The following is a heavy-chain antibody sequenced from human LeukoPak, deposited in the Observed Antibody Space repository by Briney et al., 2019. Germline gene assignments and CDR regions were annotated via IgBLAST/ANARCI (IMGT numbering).Heavy chain of an antibody. Sequence: GESLKISCKGSGYSFTNYWIGWVRQMPGKGLEWMGIIYHSGTTFYNPSLEGRAAISVDTSQNQFSLKLTSVTAADTAVYYCARAVDYRNYFDYWGQGTLVTVSS. CDR1: GYSFTNYW. D-gene: IGHD4-11*01. J-gene: IGHJ4*02. CDR2: IYHSGTT. CDR3: ARAVDYRNYFDY. V-gene: IGHV5-51*06.